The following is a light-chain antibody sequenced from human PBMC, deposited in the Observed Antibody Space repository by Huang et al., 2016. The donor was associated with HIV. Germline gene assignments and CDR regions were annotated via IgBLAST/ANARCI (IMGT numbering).Light chain of an antibody. CDR2: GAS. CDR1: QNINKNF. Sequence: EIVLTQSPGTLSLSPGERATLSCRARQNINKNFLAWYQQKPGQAPRLLIYGASSRATGVPDRFSGSGSGTDFTLTISRLEPEDFAVYYCHQYGDSRGTFGQGTKVEIK. CDR3: HQYGDSRGT. V-gene: IGKV3-20*01. J-gene: IGKJ1*01.